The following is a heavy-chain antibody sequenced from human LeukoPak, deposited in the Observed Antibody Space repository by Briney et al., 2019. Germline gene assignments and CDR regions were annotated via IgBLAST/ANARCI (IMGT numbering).Heavy chain of an antibody. V-gene: IGHV4-39*01. Sequence: SETLSLTCIVSGGSISSSSYNWGWIRQPPGKGLEWIGSIYYSGSTYYNPSLKSRLTVSVDTSKNQFSLKLSSVTAADTAVYYCARHDRIIASPLIWGQGTLVTVSS. CDR2: IYYSGST. J-gene: IGHJ4*02. CDR3: ARHDRIIASPLI. CDR1: GGSISSSSYN. D-gene: IGHD6-13*01.